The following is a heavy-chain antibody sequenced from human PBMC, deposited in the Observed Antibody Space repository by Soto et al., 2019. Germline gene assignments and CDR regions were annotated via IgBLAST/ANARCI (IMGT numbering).Heavy chain of an antibody. Sequence: QVQLVQSGAEVKKPGSSVKVSCKASGGTFSSYAISWVRQAPGQGLEWMGGIIPIFGTANYAQKFQGRVKITADESTSTAYMELSSLRSEDPAVYYCARAGGDYGDYYYYYGMDVWGQGTTVTVSS. V-gene: IGHV1-69*01. D-gene: IGHD4-17*01. J-gene: IGHJ6*02. CDR2: IIPIFGTA. CDR3: ARAGGDYGDYYYYYGMDV. CDR1: GGTFSSYA.